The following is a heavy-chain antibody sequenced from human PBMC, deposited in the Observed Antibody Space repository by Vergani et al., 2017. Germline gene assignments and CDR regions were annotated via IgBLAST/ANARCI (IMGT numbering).Heavy chain of an antibody. D-gene: IGHD1-26*01. CDR1: GGSISGTNW. J-gene: IGHJ6*02. V-gene: IGHV4-4*03. CDR3: ARPHPLTQYSGSHYYYYGMDV. Sequence: QVQLQESGPGLVKPPGTLSLTCAVSGGSISGTNWWSWVRQSPGKGLEWIGEIYHSGSTNYNPSLKSRVTISVDKSKNQFSLKLSSVTAADTAVYYCARPHPLTQYSGSHYYYYGMDVWGQGTTVTVSS. CDR2: IYHSGST.